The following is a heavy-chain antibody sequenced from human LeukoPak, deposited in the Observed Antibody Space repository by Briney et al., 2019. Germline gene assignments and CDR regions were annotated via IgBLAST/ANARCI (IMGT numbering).Heavy chain of an antibody. Sequence: SETLSLTCTVSGGSISSYYWSWIRQPPGKGLEWIGYIYYNGSTNYNPSLKSRVTISVDTSKNQFSLKLSSVTAADTAVYYCARSYNWNYPIDYWGQGTLVTVSS. J-gene: IGHJ4*02. CDR1: GGSISSYY. CDR3: ARSYNWNYPIDY. CDR2: IYYNGST. V-gene: IGHV4-59*08. D-gene: IGHD1-7*01.